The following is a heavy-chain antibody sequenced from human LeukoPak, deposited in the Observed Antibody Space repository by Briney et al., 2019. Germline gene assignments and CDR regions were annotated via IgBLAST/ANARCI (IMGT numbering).Heavy chain of an antibody. D-gene: IGHD6-13*01. CDR2: ISDSGGST. CDR1: GFTFSSYA. Sequence: PGRSLRLSCAASGFTFSSYAMSWVRQAPGKGLEWVSAISDSGGSTYYADSVKGRFTISRDNSENTLYLQMNSLRAEDTAVYYCAKFTAAAPWGWFDPWGQGTLVTVSS. CDR3: AKFTAAAPWGWFDP. J-gene: IGHJ5*02. V-gene: IGHV3-23*01.